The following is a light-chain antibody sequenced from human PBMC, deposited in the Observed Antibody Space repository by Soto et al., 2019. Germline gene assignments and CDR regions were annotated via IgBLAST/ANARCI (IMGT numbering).Light chain of an antibody. V-gene: IGLV2-14*01. CDR1: SSDIGVYNY. CDR2: EVS. CDR3: SSYTTSSTLNVV. J-gene: IGLJ2*01. Sequence: QSALTQPASVSGSPGQSITISCTGTSSDIGVYNYVSWYQQHPGKAPKLMIYEVSNRPSGVSNRFSGSKSGNTASLPISGLQAEDEADYYCSSYTTSSTLNVVFGGGTKVTVL.